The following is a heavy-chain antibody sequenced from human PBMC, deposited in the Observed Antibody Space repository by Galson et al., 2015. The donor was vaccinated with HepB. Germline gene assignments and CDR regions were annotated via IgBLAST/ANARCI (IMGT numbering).Heavy chain of an antibody. J-gene: IGHJ4*02. Sequence: QSGAEVKKPGEPLTISRKGSGYGFATYWIGWVRQMPGKGLEWMGNIFPADSQTRYSPSFQGQVTMSADKANSTAYLQWSRLKASDTAMYYCARGGMDTYLDFWGQGTSVIVSS. D-gene: IGHD1-14*01. V-gene: IGHV5-51*01. CDR1: GYGFATYW. CDR3: ARGGMDTYLDF. CDR2: IFPADSQT.